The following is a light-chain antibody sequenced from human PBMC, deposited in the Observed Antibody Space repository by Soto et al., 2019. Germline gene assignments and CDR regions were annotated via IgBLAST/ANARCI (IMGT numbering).Light chain of an antibody. Sequence: DIRLRHSLSFLSPGPRDDVALTERASQVISTSLAWYQVKPGKAPKLLIYAASTLESGVPSRFSATVSGTEFSLTITSLQPEDFATYYCQQLFDSPITFGQGTRLEI. CDR1: QVISTS. V-gene: IGKV1-9*01. J-gene: IGKJ5*01. CDR3: QQLFDSPIT. CDR2: AAS.